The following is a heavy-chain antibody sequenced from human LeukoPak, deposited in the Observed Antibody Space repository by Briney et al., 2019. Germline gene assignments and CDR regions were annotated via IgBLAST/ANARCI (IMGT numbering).Heavy chain of an antibody. Sequence: GGSLRLSCAASGFTFSSYAMSWVRQAPGKGLEWVSAISDSGGRTYYADSVKGRFTISRDNSKNTLYLQMNSLRAEDTAVYHCAKGDYGDYGIFAIWDQGALVTVSS. CDR3: AKGDYGDYGIFAI. CDR1: GFTFSSYA. J-gene: IGHJ4*02. D-gene: IGHD4-17*01. CDR2: ISDSGGRT. V-gene: IGHV3-23*01.